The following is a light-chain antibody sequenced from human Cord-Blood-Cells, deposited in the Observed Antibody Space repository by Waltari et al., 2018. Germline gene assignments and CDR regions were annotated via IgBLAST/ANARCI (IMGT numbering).Light chain of an antibody. Sequence: DIQMTQSPSTLSASVGDRVTITCRASQSISSWLAWYKQKPGKAPNLLIYDASSWESGVHSSFSGSGSGTEFTLTLSSLQPDDFATYYCQQYNSYSLTFGGGTKVEIK. J-gene: IGKJ4*01. CDR3: QQYNSYSLT. CDR2: DAS. V-gene: IGKV1-5*01. CDR1: QSISSW.